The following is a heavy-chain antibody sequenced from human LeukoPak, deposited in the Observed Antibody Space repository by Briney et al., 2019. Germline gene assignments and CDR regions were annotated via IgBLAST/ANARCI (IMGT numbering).Heavy chain of an antibody. Sequence: ASVKVSCKASGYTFTSYDINWVRQATGQGPEWMGWMNPNSGNTGYAQKFQGRVTITTDESTSTAYMELSSLRSEDTAVYYCARTRGTTVVTTGAFDIWGQGTMVTVSS. CDR1: GYTFTSYD. J-gene: IGHJ3*02. D-gene: IGHD4-23*01. CDR2: MNPNSGNT. CDR3: ARTRGTTVVTTGAFDI. V-gene: IGHV1-8*01.